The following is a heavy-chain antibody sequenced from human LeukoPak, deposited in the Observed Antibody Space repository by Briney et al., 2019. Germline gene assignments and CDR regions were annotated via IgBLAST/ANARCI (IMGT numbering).Heavy chain of an antibody. CDR2: ISGSGGST. CDR3: AKIAYYGSGSYKGRWFDP. Sequence: GGSLRLSCAASGFTFSSYAMSWVRQAPGKGLEWVSAISGSGGSTYYADSVKGRFTISRDNSKNTLYLQMNSLRAEDTAVYYCAKIAYYGSGSYKGRWFDPWGQGTLVTVSS. V-gene: IGHV3-23*01. J-gene: IGHJ5*02. CDR1: GFTFSSYA. D-gene: IGHD3-10*01.